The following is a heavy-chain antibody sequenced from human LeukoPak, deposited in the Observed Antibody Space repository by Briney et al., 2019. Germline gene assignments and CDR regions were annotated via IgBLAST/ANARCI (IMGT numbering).Heavy chain of an antibody. V-gene: IGHV1-2*02. D-gene: IGHD1-1*01. CDR1: GYTFTGYY. CDR3: AREWALRTGTNRAFDI. Sequence: ASVNVSCEASGYTFTGYYMHWVRQAPGQGLEWMGWINPNSGGTNYAQKFQGRVTMTRDTSISTAYMELSRLRSDDTAVYYCAREWALRTGTNRAFDIWGQGTMVTVSS. J-gene: IGHJ3*02. CDR2: INPNSGGT.